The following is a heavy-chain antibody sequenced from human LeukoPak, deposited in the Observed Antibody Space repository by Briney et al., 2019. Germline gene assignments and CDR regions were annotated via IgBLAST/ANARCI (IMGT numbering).Heavy chain of an antibody. D-gene: IGHD7-27*01. Sequence: GGSLRLSCTASGFIVTNNYINWVRQAPGKGLEWVSLVYSGGSTYYADSVKGRFTISRDNFKNTVDLQMNSLRADDTAVYYCAKLGTYFYFDFWGRGTLVTVSS. J-gene: IGHJ2*01. CDR2: VYSGGST. V-gene: IGHV3-53*01. CDR1: GFIVTNNY. CDR3: AKLGTYFYFDF.